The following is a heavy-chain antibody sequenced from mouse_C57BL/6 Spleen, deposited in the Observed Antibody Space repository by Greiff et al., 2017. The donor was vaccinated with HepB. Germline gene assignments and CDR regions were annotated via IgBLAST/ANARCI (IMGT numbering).Heavy chain of an antibody. CDR2: IYPGSGST. Sequence: VKLQQPGAELVKPGASVKMSCKASGYTFTSYWITWVKQRPGQGLEWIGDIYPGSGSTNYNEKFKSKATLTVDTSSSTAYMQLSSLTSEDSAVYYCARLKGSRNYAMDYWGQGTSVTVSS. J-gene: IGHJ4*01. D-gene: IGHD1-1*01. CDR3: ARLKGSRNYAMDY. CDR1: GYTFTSYW. V-gene: IGHV1-55*01.